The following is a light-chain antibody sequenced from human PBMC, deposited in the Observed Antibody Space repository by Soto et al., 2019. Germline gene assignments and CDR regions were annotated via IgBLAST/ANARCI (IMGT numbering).Light chain of an antibody. J-gene: IGKJ3*01. CDR3: QQYYSTPFT. V-gene: IGKV4-1*01. CDR1: QSVLYSPNNKNY. Sequence: DIVMTQSPDSLAVSLGERATIYCKSSQSVLYSPNNKNYLAWYQQKPGQPPKLLIYWASTRDSGVPDRFSGSGSGTDFTLNISSLQAEDVAVYYCQQYYSTPFTFGPGTKVDIK. CDR2: WAS.